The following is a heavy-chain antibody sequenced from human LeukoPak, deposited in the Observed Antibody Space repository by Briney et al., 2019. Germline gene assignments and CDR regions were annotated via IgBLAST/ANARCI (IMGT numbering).Heavy chain of an antibody. Sequence: SETLSLTCTVSGGSISSYYWSWIRQPPGKGLEWIAYIYYSGSTNYNPSLKSRVTISVDTSKNQFSLRLSSVTAADTAVYYCARQQARISVFGVVLNWVDPWGQGTLVTVSS. V-gene: IGHV4-59*08. CDR2: IYYSGST. CDR1: GGSISSYY. D-gene: IGHD3-3*01. CDR3: ARQQARISVFGVVLNWVDP. J-gene: IGHJ5*02.